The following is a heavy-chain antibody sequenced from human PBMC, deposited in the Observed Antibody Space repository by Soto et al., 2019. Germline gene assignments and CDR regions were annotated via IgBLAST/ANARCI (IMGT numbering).Heavy chain of an antibody. D-gene: IGHD2-15*01. Sequence: XGSLRLSSAASGFTFSSYAMHGVRQAPGKGLEWVAVISYDVSNKYYADSVKGRFTISRDNSKNTLYLQMNSLRAEDTAVYYCARDLVGYCSGGSCYPYYYYGMEAWGQGTTVTVSS. CDR3: ARDLVGYCSGGSCYPYYYYGMEA. J-gene: IGHJ6*02. V-gene: IGHV3-30-3*01. CDR2: ISYDVSNK. CDR1: GFTFSSYA.